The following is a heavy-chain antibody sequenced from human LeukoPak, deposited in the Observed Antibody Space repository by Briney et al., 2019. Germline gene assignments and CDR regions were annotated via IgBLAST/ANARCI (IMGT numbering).Heavy chain of an antibody. CDR1: GFTFSSYG. J-gene: IGHJ5*02. CDR2: ISGSGGST. CDR3: AKGPEYYDILTGYYNWFDP. D-gene: IGHD3-9*01. Sequence: GGSLRLSCAASGFTFSSYGMSWVRQAPGKGLEWVSAISGSGGSTYYADSVKGRLTISRDNSKNTLYLQMNSLRAEDTAVYYCAKGPEYYDILTGYYNWFDPWGQGTLVTVSS. V-gene: IGHV3-23*01.